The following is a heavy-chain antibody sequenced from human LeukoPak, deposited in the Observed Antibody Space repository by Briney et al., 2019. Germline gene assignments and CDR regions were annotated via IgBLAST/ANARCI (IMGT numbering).Heavy chain of an antibody. J-gene: IGHJ3*02. CDR1: GGSIISSTYY. Sequence: PSETLSLTCTVSGGSIISSTYYWGWIRQPPGKGLEWIGTIYYSGSTYYNPSLKSRVTMSVDTSKNQFSLKLSSVTAADTAVYYCARAAYYDFWSGYYPNAFDIWGQGTMVTVSS. D-gene: IGHD3-3*01. CDR3: ARAAYYDFWSGYYPNAFDI. CDR2: IYYSGST. V-gene: IGHV4-39*01.